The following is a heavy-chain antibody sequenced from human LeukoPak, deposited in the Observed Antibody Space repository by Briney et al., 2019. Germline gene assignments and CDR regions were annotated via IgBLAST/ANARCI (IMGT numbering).Heavy chain of an antibody. CDR2: ITGSGGNT. CDR3: AKWGDYDVLTGYYVSDY. Sequence: GGSLRLSCAASGFTFSNYAMSWVRQAPGKGLEWVSAITGSGGNTYYADSVKGRFTISRDNSKNTVFLQMNSLRAEDTAVYYCAKWGDYDVLTGYYVSDYWGQGTLVTVSA. V-gene: IGHV3-23*01. D-gene: IGHD3-9*01. CDR1: GFTFSNYA. J-gene: IGHJ4*02.